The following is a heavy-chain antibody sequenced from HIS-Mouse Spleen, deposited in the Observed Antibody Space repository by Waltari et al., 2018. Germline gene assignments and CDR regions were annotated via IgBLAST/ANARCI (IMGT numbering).Heavy chain of an antibody. J-gene: IGHJ6*02. CDR3: ARGSSSGSYWYYYYGMDV. V-gene: IGHV1-8*01. CDR2: MNPSSGNK. CDR1: GYTFTSYD. D-gene: IGHD1-26*01. Sequence: QVQLVQSGAEVKKPGASVKVSCKASGYTFTSYDINWVRQATGEGLEWMGWMNPSSGNKGYAQKFQGRVTMTRNTSISTAYMELSSLRSEDTAVYYCARGSSSGSYWYYYYGMDVWGQGTTVTVSS.